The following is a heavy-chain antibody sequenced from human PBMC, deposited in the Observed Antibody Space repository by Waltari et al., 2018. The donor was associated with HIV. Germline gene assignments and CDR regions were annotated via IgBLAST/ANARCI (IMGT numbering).Heavy chain of an antibody. J-gene: IGHJ4*02. V-gene: IGHV3-15*01. Sequence: EVQLVESGGGLVKPGGSLRLSCAASGFTFRNAWMRWVGQAPGKGLEWVGRIKSGAEGGTTDYAAAVKGRFTISRDDSKHTLYLQMDSLKTEDTAVYYCTTLWYSYDSTDYWGQGTLVTVSS. CDR1: GFTFRNAW. CDR2: IKSGAEGGTT. CDR3: TTLWYSYDSTDY. D-gene: IGHD3-22*01.